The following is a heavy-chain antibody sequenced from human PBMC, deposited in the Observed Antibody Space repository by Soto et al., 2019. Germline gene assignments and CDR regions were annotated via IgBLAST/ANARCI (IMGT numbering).Heavy chain of an antibody. CDR1: GGSISRINW. J-gene: IGHJ4*02. Sequence: QVQLQESGPGLVKPSGTLSLTCAVSGGSISRINWWSWVRQPPGKGLEWIGEIYHSGSTNYNPSLKRRVTISIDKSKSQFSLKLSSVTAADTAVYYCARVYSSGIYFEYWGQGTLVTVSS. CDR3: ARVYSSGIYFEY. CDR2: IYHSGST. D-gene: IGHD6-19*01. V-gene: IGHV4-4*02.